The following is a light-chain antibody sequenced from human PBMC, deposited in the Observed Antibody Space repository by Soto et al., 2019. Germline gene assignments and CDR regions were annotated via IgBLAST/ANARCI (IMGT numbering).Light chain of an antibody. V-gene: IGKV3-15*01. J-gene: IGKJ1*01. CDR3: QQYNNWPQR. Sequence: EIVMTQSPATLSVSPGEIATLSCRASQSVSSNLAWSEQKPGQAPRHLIYGASTRATGNSASFTGSGSGTELTPTISRLQSEDFAVYSCQQYNNWPQRFGQGTKVEI. CDR1: QSVSSN. CDR2: GAS.